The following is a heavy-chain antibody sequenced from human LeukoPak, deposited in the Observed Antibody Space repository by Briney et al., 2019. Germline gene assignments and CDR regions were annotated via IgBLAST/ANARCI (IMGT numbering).Heavy chain of an antibody. D-gene: IGHD2-2*01. Sequence: PSETLSLTCAVYGGSFSGYYWSWIRQPPGKGLEWIGEINHSGSTNYNPSLKSRVTISVDTSKNQFSLKLSSVTAADTAVYYCARVIVVVLAAYLLYSSSRRNWFDPWGQGTLVTVSS. J-gene: IGHJ5*02. V-gene: IGHV4-34*01. CDR1: GGSFSGYY. CDR2: INHSGST. CDR3: ARVIVVVLAAYLLYSSSRRNWFDP.